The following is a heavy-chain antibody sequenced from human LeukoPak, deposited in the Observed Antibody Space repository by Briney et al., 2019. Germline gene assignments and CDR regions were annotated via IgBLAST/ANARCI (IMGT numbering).Heavy chain of an antibody. V-gene: IGHV4-59*11. Sequence: SETLSLTCAVFGGSFSGHYWSWIRQPPGKGLECIGDIYYTGRTNYNPSLKSRVTMSVDTSKNQFSLNLSSVTAADTAVYYCARVRNSWFDYWGQGILVTVSS. CDR1: GGSFSGHY. CDR2: IYYTGRT. J-gene: IGHJ4*02. D-gene: IGHD6-13*01. CDR3: ARVRNSWFDY.